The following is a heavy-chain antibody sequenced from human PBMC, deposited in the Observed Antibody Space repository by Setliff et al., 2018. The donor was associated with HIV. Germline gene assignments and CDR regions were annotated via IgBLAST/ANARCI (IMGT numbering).Heavy chain of an antibody. V-gene: IGHV4-34*10. CDR3: ARSPGGGRLPYFFDF. CDR2: INHSGIT. J-gene: IGHJ4*02. Sequence: SETLSLTCAVYGASFSGYYWAWIRQSPERGLEFIGEINHSGITNYNPSLKSRVTLSRDTSKNQFFLKLTSVTAADTAIYYCARSPGGGRLPYFFDFWGQGTLVT. D-gene: IGHD2-15*01. CDR1: GASFSGYY.